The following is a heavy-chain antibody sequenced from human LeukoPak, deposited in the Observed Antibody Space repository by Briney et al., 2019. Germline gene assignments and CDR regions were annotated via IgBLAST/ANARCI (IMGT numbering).Heavy chain of an antibody. CDR1: GYTFTVYY. J-gene: IGHJ4*02. CDR3: ARKFDY. CDR2: INPNRGGT. Sequence: ASVTVSFMASGYTFTVYYMHWVRQAPGQGLEGMGWINPNRGGTNYAQKFQGRVTITRDTSSSTAYMELSRLRSDDAAVYYCARKFDYWGQGTLVTVSS. V-gene: IGHV1-2*02.